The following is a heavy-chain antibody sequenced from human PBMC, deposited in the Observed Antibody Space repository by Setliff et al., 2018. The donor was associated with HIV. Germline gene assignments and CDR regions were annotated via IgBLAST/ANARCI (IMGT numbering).Heavy chain of an antibody. Sequence: SVKVSCKASGGTFSSYAISWVRQAPGQGLEWMGGIIPIFGTANYAQKFQGRVTITADESTSTAYMELSSLRSEDTAVYYCVCRTVVAGKGLPPDSWGQGTLVTVPQ. CDR3: VCRTVVAGKGLPPDS. V-gene: IGHV1-69*13. D-gene: IGHD6-19*01. J-gene: IGHJ4*02. CDR2: IIPIFGTA. CDR1: GGTFSSYA.